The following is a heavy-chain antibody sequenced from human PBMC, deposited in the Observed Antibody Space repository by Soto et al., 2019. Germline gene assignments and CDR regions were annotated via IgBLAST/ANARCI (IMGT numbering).Heavy chain of an antibody. CDR2: INTNTGNP. D-gene: IGHD3-3*01. Sequence: QVQLVQSGSELKKPGASVKVSCKASGYTFTSYAMNWVRQAPGQGLEWMGWINTNTGNPTYAQGFTGRFVFSLDTSVSTAYLQICTLKAEDTAVYYCARDRVFGVVNPRYYYYGMDVWGQGTTVTVSS. J-gene: IGHJ6*02. CDR1: GYTFTSYA. V-gene: IGHV7-4-1*01. CDR3: ARDRVFGVVNPRYYYYGMDV.